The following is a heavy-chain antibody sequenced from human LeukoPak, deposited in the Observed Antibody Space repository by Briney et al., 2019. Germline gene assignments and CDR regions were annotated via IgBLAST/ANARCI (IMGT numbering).Heavy chain of an antibody. J-gene: IGHJ4*02. CDR2: VSPYNGNT. D-gene: IGHD3-3*01. CDR1: GYPFISTG. Sequence: GASVKVSCKASGYPFISTGINWLRQAPGHGVEWMGWVSPYNGNTNFAQQFQNRLTLTTDTSSRTSFMELRSLRYEDTATYYCARDHGGFCSGSAGFWGQGTLLTVSS. CDR3: ARDHGGFCSGSAGF. V-gene: IGHV1-18*01.